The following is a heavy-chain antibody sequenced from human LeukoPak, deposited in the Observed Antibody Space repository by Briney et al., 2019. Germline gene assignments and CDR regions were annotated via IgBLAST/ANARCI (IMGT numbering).Heavy chain of an antibody. D-gene: IGHD2-2*01. Sequence: GGSLRLSCAASGFTFSSYAMHWVRQAPGKGLEWVAVISYDGSNKYYADSVKGRFTISRDNSKNTLYLQMNSLRAEDTAVYYCAKVVPPIVVVPAARGDLDYWGQGTLVTVSS. V-gene: IGHV3-30-3*01. CDR1: GFTFSSYA. CDR3: AKVVPPIVVVPAARGDLDY. CDR2: ISYDGSNK. J-gene: IGHJ4*02.